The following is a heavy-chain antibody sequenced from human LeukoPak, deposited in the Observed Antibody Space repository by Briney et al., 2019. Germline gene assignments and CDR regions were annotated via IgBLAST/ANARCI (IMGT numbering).Heavy chain of an antibody. J-gene: IGHJ4*02. CDR2: INHSGST. D-gene: IGHD3-9*01. V-gene: IGHV4-34*01. CDR3: ARHDILTGYYNSYFDY. Sequence: SETLSLTCAVYGGSFSGYYWSWIRQPPGKGLEWIGEINHSGSTNYNPSLKSRVTISVDTSKNQFSLKLSSVTAADTAVYYCARHDILTGYYNSYFDYWGQGTLVPSPQ. CDR1: GGSFSGYY.